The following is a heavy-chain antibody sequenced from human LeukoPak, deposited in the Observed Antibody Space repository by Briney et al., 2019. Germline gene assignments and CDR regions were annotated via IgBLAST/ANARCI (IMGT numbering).Heavy chain of an antibody. CDR2: IHRSGST. V-gene: IGHV4-4*02. Sequence: SETLSLTCTVSLDSTTSNFWSWVRQPPGKGLEWIGAIHRSGSTNYNPSLQRRVAISIDRTKNQIALELSSVTAADTAVYYCAREIIGGFNPGAYWGQGTLVTVSS. CDR1: LDSTTSNF. CDR3: AREIIGGFNPGAY. D-gene: IGHD3-16*02. J-gene: IGHJ4*02.